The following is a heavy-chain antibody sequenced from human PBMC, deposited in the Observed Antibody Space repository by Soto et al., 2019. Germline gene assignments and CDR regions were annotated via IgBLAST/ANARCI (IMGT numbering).Heavy chain of an antibody. V-gene: IGHV3-43*01. J-gene: IGHJ6*02. Sequence: EVQLVESGGVVVQPGGSLRLSCAASGFTFDDYSMHWVRQAPGKGLEWVSLILWDASRTYYADSVKGRFTISRDNSKNSLYLQMNSLRIEDTALYYCAREDNGLDVWGQGTTVTVSS. CDR3: AREDNGLDV. CDR2: ILWDASRT. CDR1: GFTFDDYS.